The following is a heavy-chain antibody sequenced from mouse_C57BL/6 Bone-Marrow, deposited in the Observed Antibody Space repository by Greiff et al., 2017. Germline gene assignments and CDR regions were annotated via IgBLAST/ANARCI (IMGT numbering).Heavy chain of an antibody. Sequence: VQLQQPGAELVRPGTSVTLSCKASGYTFTSYWMHWVKQRPGQGLEWIGVIDPSDSYTNYNQKFKGKATLTVDTSSSTAYMQLSSLTSEDSAVYYWARGDLLWVYWGQGTTLTVSS. CDR2: IDPSDSYT. CDR3: ARGDLLWVY. V-gene: IGHV1-59*01. D-gene: IGHD2-10*01. CDR1: GYTFTSYW. J-gene: IGHJ2*01.